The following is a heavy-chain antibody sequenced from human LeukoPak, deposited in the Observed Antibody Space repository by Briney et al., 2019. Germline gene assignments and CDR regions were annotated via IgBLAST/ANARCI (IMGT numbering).Heavy chain of an antibody. J-gene: IGHJ6*02. V-gene: IGHV3-23*01. D-gene: IGHD2-21*02. Sequence: PGGSLRLSCAASGFTFSSYAMSWVRQAPGKGLEWVSAIRGSGGSTYYADSVKGRFTISRDNSKNTLYLQMNSLRAEDTAVYYCAKVGDPSYHYHGMDVWGQGTTVTVSS. CDR1: GFTFSSYA. CDR3: AKVGDPSYHYHGMDV. CDR2: IRGSGGST.